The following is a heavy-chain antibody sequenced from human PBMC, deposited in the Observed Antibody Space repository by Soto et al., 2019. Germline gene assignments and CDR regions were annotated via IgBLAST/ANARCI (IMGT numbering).Heavy chain of an antibody. Sequence: EVQLLESGGGLVQPGGSLRLSCAASGFTFSSYAMNWVRQAPGKWLEWVSVISGTGGITFHADSVNGRFTISRDNSKNTLYLQMDSLRAEDTAVYFCAKEETVIAHYYYYYGMDVWGQGTTVTVSS. CDR1: GFTFSSYA. J-gene: IGHJ6*02. CDR2: ISGTGGIT. D-gene: IGHD4-4*01. V-gene: IGHV3-23*01. CDR3: AKEETVIAHYYYYYGMDV.